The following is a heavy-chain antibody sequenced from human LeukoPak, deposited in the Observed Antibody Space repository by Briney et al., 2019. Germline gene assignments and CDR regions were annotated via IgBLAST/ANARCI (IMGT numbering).Heavy chain of an antibody. J-gene: IGHJ3*02. CDR1: GGSITSGDYF. Sequence: SETLSLTCTVSGGSITSGDYFWSWIRQPPGKGLEWIGYIYYSGSTYYNPSLKSRVTISVETSKNQFSLKLSSVTAADTAVYYCAREIRGLLENDAFDIWGQGTMVTVSS. V-gene: IGHV4-30-4*01. CDR2: IYYSGST. D-gene: IGHD3-10*01. CDR3: AREIRGLLENDAFDI.